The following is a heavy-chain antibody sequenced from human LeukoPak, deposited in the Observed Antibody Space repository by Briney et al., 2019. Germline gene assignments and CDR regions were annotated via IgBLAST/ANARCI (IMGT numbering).Heavy chain of an antibody. D-gene: IGHD1-26*01. V-gene: IGHV3-48*02. Sequence: PGGSLRLSCVASRFIFSMFSMNWVRQAPGKGLEWLSHFSGSSSTIHYEDSVKGRFTISRDNAKNSLYLQMNSLRDEDTAVYYCARDLSGTYPFDLWGQGTLVTVSS. J-gene: IGHJ4*02. CDR2: FSGSSSTI. CDR3: ARDLSGTYPFDL. CDR1: RFIFSMFS.